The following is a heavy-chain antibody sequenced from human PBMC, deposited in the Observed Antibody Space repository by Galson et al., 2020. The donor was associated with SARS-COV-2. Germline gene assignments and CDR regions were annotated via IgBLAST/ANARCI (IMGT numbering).Heavy chain of an antibody. CDR3: TWTTVTLQWDF. CDR1: GFTFSNAW. V-gene: IGHV3-15*01. D-gene: IGHD4-17*01. Sequence: GGSLRLSCAASGFTFSNAWLTWVRQAPGKGLEWVGRVKSKTDGGTTDYAAPVKGRFIISRDDSKNTLYLQMDSLKTEDTAVYYCTWTTVTLQWDFWCQVVQVTVSS. J-gene: IGHJ4*02. CDR2: VKSKTDGGTT.